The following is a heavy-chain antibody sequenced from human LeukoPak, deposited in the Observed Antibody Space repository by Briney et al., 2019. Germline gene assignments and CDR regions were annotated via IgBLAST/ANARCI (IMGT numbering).Heavy chain of an antibody. D-gene: IGHD3-3*01. V-gene: IGHV4-38-2*01. CDR1: GYSISSGYY. CDR2: IHHSGST. CDR3: ARFARGDLYNWFDP. Sequence: SETLSLTCAVSGYSISSGYYWGWIRQPPGKVLEWIGTIHHSGSTYYNPSLKSRVTISVDTSNNQFSLKLTSVTAADTAVYYCARFARGDLYNWFDPWGQGTLVTVSS. J-gene: IGHJ5*02.